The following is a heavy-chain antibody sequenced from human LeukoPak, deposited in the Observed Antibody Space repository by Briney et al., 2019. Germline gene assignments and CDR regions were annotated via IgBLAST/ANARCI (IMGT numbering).Heavy chain of an antibody. CDR3: ARDMGYCSSTSCSKSHY. CDR1: GYTFTSYG. D-gene: IGHD2-2*01. CDR2: ISAYNGNT. V-gene: IGHV1-18*04. Sequence: ASVKVSFKASGYTFTSYGLTWVRQAPGQGLEWMGWISAYNGNTNYAQNLQDRVTMTTDTSTSTAYMELRGLRSDDTAVYYCARDMGYCSSTSCSKSHYWGQGTLVTVSS. J-gene: IGHJ4*02.